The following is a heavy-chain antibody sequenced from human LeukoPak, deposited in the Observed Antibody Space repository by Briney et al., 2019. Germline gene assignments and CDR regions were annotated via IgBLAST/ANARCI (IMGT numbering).Heavy chain of an antibody. J-gene: IGHJ4*02. CDR2: ISYSGST. CDR3: TRHSGSSFNFDY. V-gene: IGHV4-39*01. Sequence: SETLSLTCTVSGGSISSSGYYWGWIRQPPGKGLEWIGSISYSGSTYYNPSLKSRVTVSVDTSKNQFSLKLSSVTAADTAVYYCTRHSGSSFNFDYWGQGTLVTVSS. CDR1: GGSISSSGYY. D-gene: IGHD6-13*01.